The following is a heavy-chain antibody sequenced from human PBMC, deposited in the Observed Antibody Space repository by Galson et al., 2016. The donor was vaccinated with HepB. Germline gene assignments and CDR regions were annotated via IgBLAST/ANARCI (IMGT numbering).Heavy chain of an antibody. Sequence: SLRLSCAASGFTFSSYAMSWVRQAPGKGLEWVSSISSSSSYIYYADSVQGRFTISRDNAKNSLYLQMDSLRAEDTAVYYCASRRGDDFLYYGMDVWGQGTTVTVSS. CDR2: ISSSSSYI. J-gene: IGHJ6*02. D-gene: IGHD3-3*01. CDR3: ASRRGDDFLYYGMDV. CDR1: GFTFSSYA. V-gene: IGHV3-21*01.